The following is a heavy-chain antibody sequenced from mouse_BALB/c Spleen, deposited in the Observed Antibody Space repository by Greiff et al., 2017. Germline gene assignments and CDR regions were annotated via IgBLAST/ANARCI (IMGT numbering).Heavy chain of an antibody. Sequence: QVQLKESGAELARPGASVKMSCKASGYTFTSYTMHWVKQRPGQGLEWIGYINPSSGYTNYNQKFKDKATLTADKSSSTAYMQLSSLTSEDSAVYSCARLGTFGAMDYWGQGTSVTVSS. CDR3: ARLGTFGAMDY. J-gene: IGHJ4*01. CDR1: GYTFTSYT. V-gene: IGHV1-4*01. D-gene: IGHD2-14*01. CDR2: INPSSGYT.